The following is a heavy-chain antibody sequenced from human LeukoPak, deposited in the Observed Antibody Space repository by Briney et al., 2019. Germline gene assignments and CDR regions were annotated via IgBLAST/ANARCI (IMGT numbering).Heavy chain of an antibody. J-gene: IGHJ3*02. D-gene: IGHD4-17*01. V-gene: IGHV4-34*01. Sequence: SETLSLTCAVYGGSFSGYYWSWIRQPPGKGLEWIGEINHSGSTNYNPSLKSRVTISVDTSKNQFSLKLSSVTAADTAVYYCARDLTTVTHYDAFDIWGQGTMVTVSS. CDR2: INHSGST. CDR1: GGSFSGYY. CDR3: ARDLTTVTHYDAFDI.